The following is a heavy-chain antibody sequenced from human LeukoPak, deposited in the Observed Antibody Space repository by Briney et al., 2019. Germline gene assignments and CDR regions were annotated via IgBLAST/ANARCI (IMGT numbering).Heavy chain of an antibody. CDR2: IYYSGST. D-gene: IGHD2-15*01. J-gene: IGHJ4*02. V-gene: IGHV4-59*01. Sequence: SCKASGYTFTSYGISWIRQPPGKGLEWIGYIYYSGSTNYNPSLKSRVTISVDTSKNQFSLKLSSVTAADTAVYYCAEGLPPAQWGQETLVTVSS. CDR3: AEGLPPAQ. CDR1: GYTFTSYG.